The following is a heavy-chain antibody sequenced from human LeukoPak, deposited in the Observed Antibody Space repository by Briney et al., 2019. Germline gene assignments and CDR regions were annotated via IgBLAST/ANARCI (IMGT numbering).Heavy chain of an antibody. CDR2: INHSGST. J-gene: IGHJ6*03. Sequence: SETLSLTCAVYGGSFSGYYWSWIRQPPGKGLEWIGEINHSGSTNYNPSLKSRVTISVDTSKNQFSLKLSSVTAADTAVYYCARATSSYNWNDLGYYYYMDVWGKGTTVTVSS. CDR1: GGSFSGYY. CDR3: ARATSSYNWNDLGYYYYMDV. V-gene: IGHV4-34*01. D-gene: IGHD1-1*01.